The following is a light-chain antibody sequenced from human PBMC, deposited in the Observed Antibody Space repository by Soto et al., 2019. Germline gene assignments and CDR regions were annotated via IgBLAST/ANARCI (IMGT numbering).Light chain of an antibody. V-gene: IGKV3-20*01. Sequence: EIVLTQSPGTLSSSPGERATLSCRASQSVSRSYLAWYQQKPGRAPRLLIYAASSRATGIPQRFSGSGSGTDFTLTISRLEPEDFAVYYCHQYDSSPLTFGGGTKVDIK. CDR1: QSVSRSY. J-gene: IGKJ4*01. CDR2: AAS. CDR3: HQYDSSPLT.